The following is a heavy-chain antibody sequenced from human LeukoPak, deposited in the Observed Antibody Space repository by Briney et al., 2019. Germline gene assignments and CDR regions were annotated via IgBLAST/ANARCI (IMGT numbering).Heavy chain of an antibody. CDR1: GGSITTSSYY. Sequence: SETLSLTCTVSGGSITTSSYYWGWIRQPPGKGLEWIGIIYYTGSTYYNPSLKGRVTISVDTSKNQFSLKLSSVTAADTAVYYCARAFRARYFDLWGRGTLVTVSS. CDR3: ARAFRARYFDL. D-gene: IGHD2/OR15-2a*01. CDR2: IYYTGST. J-gene: IGHJ2*01. V-gene: IGHV4-39*01.